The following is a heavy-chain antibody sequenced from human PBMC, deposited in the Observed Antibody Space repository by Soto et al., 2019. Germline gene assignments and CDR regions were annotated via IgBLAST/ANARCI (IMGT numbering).Heavy chain of an antibody. Sequence: PSETLSLTCTVSGGSINSGGYYWSWIRQHPGKGLEWIGYINYSGSTNYNPSLKSRVTISIDTSKNQFSLTLKSVTAADTAVYYCASGGNWFDPWGQGVLVTVSS. CDR1: GGSINSGGYY. CDR3: ASGGNWFDP. D-gene: IGHD3-16*01. CDR2: INYSGST. J-gene: IGHJ5*02. V-gene: IGHV4-61*08.